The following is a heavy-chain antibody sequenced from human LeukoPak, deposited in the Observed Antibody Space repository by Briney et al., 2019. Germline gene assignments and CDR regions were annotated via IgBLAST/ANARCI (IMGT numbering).Heavy chain of an antibody. CDR1: GGSISSYY. CDR3: AREGPVKVRYYYGMDV. V-gene: IGHV4-4*07. Sequence: SETLSLTCTVSGGSISSYYWSRIRQPAGKGLEWIGRIYTSGSTNYNPSLKSRVTMSVDTSKNQFSLKLSSVTAADTAVYYCAREGPVKVRYYYGMDVWGQGTTVTVSS. CDR2: IYTSGST. D-gene: IGHD3-16*02. J-gene: IGHJ6*02.